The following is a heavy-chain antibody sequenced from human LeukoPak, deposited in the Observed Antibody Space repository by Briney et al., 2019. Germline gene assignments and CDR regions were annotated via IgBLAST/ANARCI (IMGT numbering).Heavy chain of an antibody. Sequence: SQTLSLTCTVSGGSLSSGSYYWSWLRQPAGKGLEWIGRIYTSGSTNYNPSLKSRVAISVDTSKNQFSLKLSSVTAADTAVYYCARGLIKGIAVAGTGWGQGTLVTVSS. CDR2: IYTSGST. J-gene: IGHJ4*02. CDR1: GGSLSSGSYY. V-gene: IGHV4-61*02. D-gene: IGHD6-19*01. CDR3: ARGLIKGIAVAGTG.